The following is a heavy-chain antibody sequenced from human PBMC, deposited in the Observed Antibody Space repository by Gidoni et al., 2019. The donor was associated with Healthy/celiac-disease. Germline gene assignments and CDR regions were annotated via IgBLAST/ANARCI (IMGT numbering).Heavy chain of an antibody. CDR2: IYHSGIT. V-gene: IGHV4-4*02. CDR1: GGSISSSNW. CDR3: ARVCPIRGFNWFDP. D-gene: IGHD3-10*01. Sequence: QVQLQESCPGLVTPSGTLSLTCAVPGGSISSSNWLIWVRQPPGKGLEWIGEIYHSGITNYNPSLKRRVTISVDKSKNQFSLKLSSVTAADTAVYYCARVCPIRGFNWFDPWGQGTLVTVSS. J-gene: IGHJ5*02.